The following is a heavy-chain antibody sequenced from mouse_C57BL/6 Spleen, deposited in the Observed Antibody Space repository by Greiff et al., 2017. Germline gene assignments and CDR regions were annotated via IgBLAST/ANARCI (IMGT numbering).Heavy chain of an antibody. CDR3: ARKNFYYDYDVKNWYFDV. Sequence: VQLQQSGPELVKPGASVKISCKASGYSFTGYYMNWVKQSPEQSLEWIGEINPSTGGTTYNQKFKAKATLTVDKSSSTAYMQLKSLTSEDSAVYYCARKNFYYDYDVKNWYFDVWGTGTTVTVSS. CDR2: INPSTGGT. V-gene: IGHV1-42*01. D-gene: IGHD2-4*01. J-gene: IGHJ1*03. CDR1: GYSFTGYY.